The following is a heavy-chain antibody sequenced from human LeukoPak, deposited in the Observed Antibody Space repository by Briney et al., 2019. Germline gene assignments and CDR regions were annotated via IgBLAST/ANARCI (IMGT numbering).Heavy chain of an antibody. CDR3: ARDPAARPLNWFDP. J-gene: IGHJ5*02. D-gene: IGHD6-6*01. CDR2: IYHSGST. CDR1: GYSISSGYY. Sequence: SETLSLTRTVSGYSISSGYYWGWIRQPPGKGLEWIGSIYHSGSTYYNPSLKSRVTISVDTSKNQFSLKLSSVTAADTAVYYCARDPAARPLNWFDPWGQGTLVTVSS. V-gene: IGHV4-38-2*02.